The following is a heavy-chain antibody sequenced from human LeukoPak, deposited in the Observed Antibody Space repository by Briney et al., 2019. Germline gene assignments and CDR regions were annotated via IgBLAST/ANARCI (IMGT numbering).Heavy chain of an antibody. CDR2: IYYVGNT. V-gene: IGHV4-31*03. J-gene: IGHJ4*02. CDR3: ARIEVIGSTRYFDY. Sequence: SETLSLTCTVSGGSISSGGNYWSWLRQLPGKGLEWLVYIYYVGNTNYNPSLKSRLSMSVDTSKNQFSLSLTSVTAADTAVYYCARIEVIGSTRYFDYWGQGAMVSVSA. D-gene: IGHD3-16*02. CDR1: GGSISSGGNY.